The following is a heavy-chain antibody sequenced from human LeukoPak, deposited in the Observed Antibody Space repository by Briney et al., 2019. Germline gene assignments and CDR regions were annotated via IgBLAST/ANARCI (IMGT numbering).Heavy chain of an antibody. J-gene: IGHJ4*02. CDR3: AREGQGYSYGNFDY. CDR1: SGSISSGSYY. V-gene: IGHV4-61*02. Sequence: PSETLSLTCTVSSGSISSGSYYWSWIRQPAGKGLEWIGRIYTSESTNYNPSLKSRVTISVDTSKNQFSLKLSSVTAADTAVYYCAREGQGYSYGNFDYWGQGTLVTVSS. CDR2: IYTSEST. D-gene: IGHD5-18*01.